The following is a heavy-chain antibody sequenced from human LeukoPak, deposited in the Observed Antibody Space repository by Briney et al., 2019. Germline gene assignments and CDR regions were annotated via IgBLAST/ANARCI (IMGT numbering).Heavy chain of an antibody. D-gene: IGHD2-8*02. Sequence: ASVKVSFKASGYTFIDYYIHWLRQAPGQGLEWMGWINPNSGDTHSPQKFQGRVTMTRDTSISTADMELSRLISDDTAVYYCARGGALTGGTWYFDYWGQGTLVTVSS. V-gene: IGHV1-2*02. J-gene: IGHJ4*02. CDR1: GYTFIDYY. CDR2: INPNSGDT. CDR3: ARGGALTGGTWYFDY.